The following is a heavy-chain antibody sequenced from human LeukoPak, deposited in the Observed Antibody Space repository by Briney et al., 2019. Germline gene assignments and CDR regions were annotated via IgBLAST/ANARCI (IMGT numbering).Heavy chain of an antibody. J-gene: IGHJ3*02. D-gene: IGHD6-19*01. CDR2: INPNSSGT. CDR1: GYTFTGYY. CDR3: ARNTYSSGWSPDYYDAFDI. Sequence: GASVKVSCKASGYTFTGYYMHWVRQAPGQGLEWMGWINPNSSGTNYAQKFQGRFTITRVTSISAAYMELSRLRSDDTAVYYCARNTYSSGWSPDYYDAFDIWGQGTMVTVSS. V-gene: IGHV1-2*02.